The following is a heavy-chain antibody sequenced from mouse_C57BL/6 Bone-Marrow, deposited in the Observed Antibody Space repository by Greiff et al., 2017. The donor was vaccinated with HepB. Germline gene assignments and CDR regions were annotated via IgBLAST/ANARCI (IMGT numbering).Heavy chain of an antibody. D-gene: IGHD2-3*01. CDR3: ARGYDQGGFAY. CDR2: ISDGGSYT. Sequence: EVKVVESGGGLVKPGGSLKLSCAASGFTFSSYAMSWVRQTPEKRLEWVATISDGGSYTYYPDNVKGRFTISRDNAKNNLYLQMSHLKSEDTAMYYCARGYDQGGFAYWGQGTLVTVSA. J-gene: IGHJ3*01. CDR1: GFTFSSYA. V-gene: IGHV5-4*03.